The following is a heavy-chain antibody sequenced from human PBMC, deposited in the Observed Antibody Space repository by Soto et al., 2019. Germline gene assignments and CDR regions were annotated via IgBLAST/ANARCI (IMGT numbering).Heavy chain of an antibody. CDR2: IFHSGTT. J-gene: IGHJ6*02. CDR3: ARDQDQPFMDV. CDR1: GGSISSGTYY. V-gene: IGHV4-31*03. Sequence: QVQLQESGPGLVKPSQTLSLTCTVSGGSISSGTYYWSWVRQHPGKGLEWIGYIFHSGTTYYNPSLKSRVSISVDTSKNQFSLKLRFVTAADTAMYYCARDQDQPFMDVWGQGTTVTVSS.